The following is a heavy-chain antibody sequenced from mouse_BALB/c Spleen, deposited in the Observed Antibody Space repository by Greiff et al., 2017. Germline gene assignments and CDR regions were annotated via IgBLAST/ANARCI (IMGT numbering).Heavy chain of an antibody. CDR1: GYTFTDYE. D-gene: IGHD2-10*02. CDR3: TRSYGNWNFDY. V-gene: IGHV1-15*01. Sequence: QVQLKQSGAELVRPGASVTLSCKASGYTFTDYEMHWVKQTPVHGLEWIGAIDPETGGTAYNQKFKGKATLTADKSSSTAYMELRSLTSEDSAVYYCTRSYGNWNFDYWGQGTTLTVSS. CDR2: IDPETGGT. J-gene: IGHJ2*01.